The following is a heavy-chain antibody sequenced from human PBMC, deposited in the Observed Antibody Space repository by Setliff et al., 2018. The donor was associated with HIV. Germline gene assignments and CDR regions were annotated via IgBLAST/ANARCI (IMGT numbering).Heavy chain of an antibody. CDR1: GYTFTGYY. CDR2: INPNSGGT. CDR3: ARRSGYSYGSYYYYGMDV. D-gene: IGHD5-18*01. V-gene: IGHV1-2*02. Sequence: ASVKVSCKASGYTFTGYYMHWVRQAPGQGLEWMGWINPNSGGTNYAQKFQGRVTMTRDTSISTAYMELSRLRSDDTAVYYRARRSGYSYGSYYYYGMDVWGQGTTVTVSS. J-gene: IGHJ6*02.